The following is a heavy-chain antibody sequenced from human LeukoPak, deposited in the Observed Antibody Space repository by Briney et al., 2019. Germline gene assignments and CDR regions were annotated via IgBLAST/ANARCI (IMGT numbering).Heavy chain of an antibody. V-gene: IGHV3-66*01. Sequence: GGSLRLSCAASGFTVSSNYMSWVRQAPGKGLEWVSVIYSGGSTYYADSVKGRFTISRDNSKNTLYLQMNSLRAEDTAVYYCAREDEDYYGMDVWGQGTTVTVSS. CDR2: IYSGGST. J-gene: IGHJ6*02. CDR3: AREDEDYYGMDV. D-gene: IGHD5-24*01. CDR1: GFTVSSNY.